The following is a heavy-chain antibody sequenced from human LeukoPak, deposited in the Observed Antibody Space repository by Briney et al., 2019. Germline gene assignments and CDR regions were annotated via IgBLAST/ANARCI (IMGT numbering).Heavy chain of an antibody. D-gene: IGHD5-18*01. V-gene: IGHV1-8*01. CDR2: MNPNSGNT. J-gene: IGHJ4*02. CDR1: GYTFTCYD. Sequence: GASVKVSCKASGYTFTCYDINWVRQATGQGLEWMGWMNPNSGNTGYAQKFQGRVTMTRNTSISTAYMELSSLRSEDTAVYYCARRPIYSYGLDYWGQGTLVTVSS. CDR3: ARRPIYSYGLDY.